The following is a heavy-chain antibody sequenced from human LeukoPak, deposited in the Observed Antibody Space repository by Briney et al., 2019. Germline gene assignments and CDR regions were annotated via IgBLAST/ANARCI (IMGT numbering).Heavy chain of an antibody. CDR2: INHSGST. V-gene: IGHV4-34*01. Sequence: SETLSLTCAVYGGSFSGYYWSWIRQPPGKGLEWIGEINHSGSTNYNPSLKSRVTISVDTSKNQFSLKLSSVTAAGTAVYYCAAKAARRYFDYWGQGTLVTVSS. D-gene: IGHD6-6*01. CDR3: AAKAARRYFDY. CDR1: GGSFSGYY. J-gene: IGHJ4*02.